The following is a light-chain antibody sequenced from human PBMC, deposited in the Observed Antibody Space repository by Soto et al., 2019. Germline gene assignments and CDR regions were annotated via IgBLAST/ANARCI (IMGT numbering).Light chain of an antibody. CDR2: DAS. J-gene: IGKJ5*01. Sequence: EIVLTQSPATLSLSPGERATLSSRASQSVSSYLAWYQQKPGQAPRLLIYDASNRATGIPARFSGSGSGTDFTPTISSLEPEDFAVYYCQQRSNWPPITFGQGTRLEIK. V-gene: IGKV3-11*01. CDR1: QSVSSY. CDR3: QQRSNWPPIT.